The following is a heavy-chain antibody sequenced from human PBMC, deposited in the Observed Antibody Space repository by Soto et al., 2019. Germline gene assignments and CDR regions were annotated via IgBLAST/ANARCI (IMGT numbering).Heavy chain of an antibody. V-gene: IGHV3-13*01. CDR2: IGTAGDT. CDR1: GFTFSSYD. J-gene: IGHJ6*02. Sequence: GGSLRLSCAASGFTFSSYDMHWVRQATGKGLEWVSAIGTAGDTYYPGSVKGRFTISRENAKNSLYLQMNSLRAGDTAVYYCARGAPGGDYYYYGMDVWGQGTTVTVSS. CDR3: ARGAPGGDYYYYGMDV. D-gene: IGHD4-17*01.